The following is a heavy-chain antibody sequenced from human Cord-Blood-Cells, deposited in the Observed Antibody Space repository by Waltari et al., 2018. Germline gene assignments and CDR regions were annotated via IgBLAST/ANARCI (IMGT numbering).Heavy chain of an antibody. Sequence: EVQLVESGGGLVQPGGSLRLSCAASGFTFSSYEMNWVRQAPGKGLEWVSYISSSGSTIYYADSVKGRFTISRDNAKNSLYLQMNSLRAEDTAVYYCARDSAQYDFWSGYSFDIWGQGTMVTVSS. CDR1: GFTFSSYE. CDR2: ISSSGSTI. V-gene: IGHV3-48*03. CDR3: ARDSAQYDFWSGYSFDI. D-gene: IGHD3-3*01. J-gene: IGHJ3*02.